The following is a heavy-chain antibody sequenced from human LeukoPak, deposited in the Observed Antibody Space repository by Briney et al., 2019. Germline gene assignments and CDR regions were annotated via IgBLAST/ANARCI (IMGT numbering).Heavy chain of an antibody. CDR3: ARDHAFSPDY. D-gene: IGHD2/OR15-2a*01. V-gene: IGHV3-33*01. CDR2: IWYDGNNK. J-gene: IGHJ4*02. Sequence: GRSLRLSCAASGFTFSSYGMHWVRQAPGKGLEWVAVIWYDGNNKYYVDSVKSRFTISRDNSKSTLYLQMNSLRAEDTAVYYCARDHAFSPDYWGQGTLVTVSS. CDR1: GFTFSSYG.